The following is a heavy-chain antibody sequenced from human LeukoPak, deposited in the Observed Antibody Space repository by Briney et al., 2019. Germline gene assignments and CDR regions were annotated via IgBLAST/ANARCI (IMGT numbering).Heavy chain of an antibody. V-gene: IGHV3-64*01. Sequence: PGGSLRLSCAASGFTFSSYAMSWVRQAPGKGLEFVSAISSNGGSTYYANSVKDRFTISRDNSKNTLYLQMGSLRAEDMAVYYCARDGGYCHSAGCYTTYYFYMDVWGKGTTVTVSS. CDR1: GFTFSSYA. D-gene: IGHD2-2*02. CDR2: ISSNGGST. J-gene: IGHJ6*03. CDR3: ARDGGYCHSAGCYTTYYFYMDV.